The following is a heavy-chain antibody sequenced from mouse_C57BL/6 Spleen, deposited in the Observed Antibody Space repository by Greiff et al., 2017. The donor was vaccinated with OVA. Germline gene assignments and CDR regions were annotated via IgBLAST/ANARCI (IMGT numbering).Heavy chain of an antibody. CDR2: IYPGSGST. J-gene: IGHJ2*01. CDR3: AGGYYAFDY. Sequence: VQLQQPGAELVKPGASVKMSCKASGYTFTSSWITWVKQRPGQGLEWIGDIYPGSGSTNYNEKFKSKATLTVDTSSSTAYMQLSSLTSEDAAVYYCAGGYYAFDYWGQGTTLTVSS. V-gene: IGHV1-55*01. D-gene: IGHD2-3*01. CDR1: GYTFTSSW.